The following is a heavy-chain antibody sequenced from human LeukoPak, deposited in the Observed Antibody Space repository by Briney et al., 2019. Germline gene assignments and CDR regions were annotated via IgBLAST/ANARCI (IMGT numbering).Heavy chain of an antibody. J-gene: IGHJ6*04. Sequence: PGGSLRLSCAASGFTFSSYSMNWVRQAPGKGLEWVSSISSSSSYIYYADSVKGRFTISRDNAKNSLYLQMNSLRAEDTAVYYCARASLTDLSPLDVWGKGTTVTVSS. D-gene: IGHD4/OR15-4a*01. CDR3: ARASLTDLSPLDV. CDR1: GFTFSSYS. CDR2: ISSSSSYI. V-gene: IGHV3-21*01.